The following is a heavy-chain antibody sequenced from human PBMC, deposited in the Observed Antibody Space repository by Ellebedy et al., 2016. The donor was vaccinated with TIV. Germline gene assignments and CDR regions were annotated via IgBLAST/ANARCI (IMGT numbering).Heavy chain of an antibody. Sequence: ASVKVSCKASGYTFTGSYMHWLRQAPGQRLVWMGWINPSSGGTKYSQKFQGRVTMTRDTSINTAYMDLIRLGIDDTAVYYCARGSTGVAVAGTEYDDWGQGTLVTVSS. J-gene: IGHJ4*02. CDR1: GYTFTGSY. D-gene: IGHD6-19*01. V-gene: IGHV1-2*02. CDR2: INPSSGGT. CDR3: ARGSTGVAVAGTEYDD.